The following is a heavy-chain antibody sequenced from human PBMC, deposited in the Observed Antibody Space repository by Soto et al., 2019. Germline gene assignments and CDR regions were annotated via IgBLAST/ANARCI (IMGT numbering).Heavy chain of an antibody. V-gene: IGHV1-58*01. Sequence: SVKVSCKASGFTFTSSAVQWVRQARGQRLEWIGWIVVGSGNTNYAQKFQERVTITRDMSTSTAYMELSSLRSEDTAVYYCAAAGSSLSNYYGMDVWGQGTKVTVSS. J-gene: IGHJ6*02. CDR1: GFTFTSSA. CDR2: IVVGSGNT. CDR3: AAAGSSLSNYYGMDV. D-gene: IGHD1-26*01.